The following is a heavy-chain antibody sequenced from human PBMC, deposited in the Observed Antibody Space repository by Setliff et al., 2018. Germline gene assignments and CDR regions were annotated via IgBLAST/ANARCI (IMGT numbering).Heavy chain of an antibody. CDR3: AREQWLDPPGYYYMDV. CDR2: IYIGGSA. J-gene: IGHJ6*03. D-gene: IGHD6-19*01. Sequence: SETLSLIFTVSCGSISSYYWGWIRQPAGKGLEWIGHIYIGGSANYNPSLKSRVTMSIDTSKNQFSLKLNSVTAADMAVYYCAREQWLDPPGYYYMDVWAKGTTVTVSS. V-gene: IGHV4-4*07. CDR1: CGSISSYY.